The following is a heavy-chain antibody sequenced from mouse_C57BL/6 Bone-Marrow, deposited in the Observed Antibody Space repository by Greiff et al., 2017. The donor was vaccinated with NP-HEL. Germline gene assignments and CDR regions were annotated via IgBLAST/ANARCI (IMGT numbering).Heavy chain of an antibody. CDR1: GYTFTSYG. D-gene: IGHD2-1*01. V-gene: IGHV1-81*01. J-gene: IGHJ2*01. Sequence: QVQLQQSGAELARPGASVKLSCKASGYTFTSYGISWVKQRTGQGLEWIGEIYPRSGNTYYSEKFKGKATLTADKSASTAYMELRSLTSEDSAVYFCARTGYGNYYFDYWGQGTTLTVSS. CDR3: ARTGYGNYYFDY. CDR2: IYPRSGNT.